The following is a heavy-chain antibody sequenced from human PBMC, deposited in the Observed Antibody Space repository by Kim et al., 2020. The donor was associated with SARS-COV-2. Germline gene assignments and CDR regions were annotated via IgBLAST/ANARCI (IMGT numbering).Heavy chain of an antibody. CDR2: ISYDGSNK. V-gene: IGHV3-30*04. Sequence: GGSLRLSCAASGFTFSSYAMHWVRQAPGKGLEWVAVISYDGSNKYYADSVKGRFTISRDNSKNTLYLQMNSLRAEDTAVYYCARDGIAVAGPTLDYYGMDVWGQGTTVTVSS. CDR3: ARDGIAVAGPTLDYYGMDV. CDR1: GFTFSSYA. J-gene: IGHJ6*02. D-gene: IGHD6-19*01.